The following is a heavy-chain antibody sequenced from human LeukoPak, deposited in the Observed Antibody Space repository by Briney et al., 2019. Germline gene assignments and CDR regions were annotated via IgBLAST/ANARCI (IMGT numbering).Heavy chain of an antibody. CDR2: IYYSGST. J-gene: IGHJ3*02. CDR3: ARGGASKGIVVVVAATSGAFDI. CDR1: GYSISSSNW. Sequence: PSDTLSLTCAVSGYSISSSNWWGWIRQPPGKGLEWIGYIYYSGSTYYNPSLKSRVTMSVDTSKNQFSLKLSSVTAVDTAVYYCARGGASKGIVVVVAATSGAFDIWGQGTMVTVSS. V-gene: IGHV4-28*03. D-gene: IGHD2-15*01.